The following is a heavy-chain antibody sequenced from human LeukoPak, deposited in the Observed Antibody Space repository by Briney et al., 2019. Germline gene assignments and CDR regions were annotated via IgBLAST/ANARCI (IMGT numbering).Heavy chain of an antibody. Sequence: SVKVSCKASGGTFSSYAISWVRQAPGQGLEWMGGIIPIFGTANYAQKFQGRVTITADESTSTAYMELSSLRSEDTAVYYCAKDGEYQLLSLNNYGDRNWFDPWGQGTLVTVSS. J-gene: IGHJ5*02. CDR1: GGTFSSYA. D-gene: IGHD2-2*01. CDR3: AKDGEYQLLSLNNYGDRNWFDP. V-gene: IGHV1-69*13. CDR2: IIPIFGTA.